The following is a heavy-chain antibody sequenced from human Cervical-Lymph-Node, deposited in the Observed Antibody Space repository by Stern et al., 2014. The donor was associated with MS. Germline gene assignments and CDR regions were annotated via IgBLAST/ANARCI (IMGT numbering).Heavy chain of an antibody. CDR3: AVPSAWQSIWYYFDY. CDR1: GFTFSSYA. V-gene: IGHV3-30*01. D-gene: IGHD3-3*01. J-gene: IGHJ4*02. CDR2: ISYDGSNK. Sequence: DQLVESGGGVVQPGRSLRLSCAASGFTFSSYAMHWVRQAPGKGLAWVAVISYDGSNKYYADSVKGRFTISRDNSKNTLYLQMNSLRAEDTAVYYCAVPSAWQSIWYYFDYWGQGTLVTVSS.